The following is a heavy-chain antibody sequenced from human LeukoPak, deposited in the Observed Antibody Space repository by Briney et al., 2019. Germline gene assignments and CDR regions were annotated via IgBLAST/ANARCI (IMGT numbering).Heavy chain of an antibody. Sequence: ASVKVSCKASGGTFSSYAISWVRQAPGQGLEWMGGIIPIFGTANYAQKFQGRVTITTDESTSTAYMELSSLRSEDTAVYYCARATWFGELYRVWFDPWGQGTLVTVSS. D-gene: IGHD3-10*01. CDR3: ARATWFGELYRVWFDP. V-gene: IGHV1-69*05. CDR2: IIPIFGTA. CDR1: GGTFSSYA. J-gene: IGHJ5*02.